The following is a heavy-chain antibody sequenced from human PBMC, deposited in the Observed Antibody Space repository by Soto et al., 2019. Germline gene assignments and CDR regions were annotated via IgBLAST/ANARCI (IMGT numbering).Heavy chain of an antibody. D-gene: IGHD3-22*01. CDR1: GYTFTSYY. CDR3: ARDCYYDSSGYYYFDY. V-gene: IGHV1-46*01. J-gene: IGHJ4*02. Sequence: QVQLVQSGAEVKKPGASVKVSCKASGYTFTSYYMHWVRQAPGQGLEWMGIINPSGGSTSYAQKCQGRVTKTRDTSTSTVYMELSSLRSEDTAVYYCARDCYYDSSGYYYFDYWGQGTLVTVSS. CDR2: INPSGGST.